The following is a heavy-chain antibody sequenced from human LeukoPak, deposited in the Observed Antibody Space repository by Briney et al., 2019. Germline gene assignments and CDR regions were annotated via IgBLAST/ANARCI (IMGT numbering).Heavy chain of an antibody. Sequence: ASVKVSCKASGDTFTSYAMHWVRQAPGQRLEWMGWINAGNGNTKYSQEFQGRVTITRDTSASTAYMELSSLRSEDMAVYYCARSYSSSWRLDYWGQGTLVTVSS. D-gene: IGHD6-13*01. J-gene: IGHJ4*02. CDR2: INAGNGNT. CDR3: ARSYSSSWRLDY. V-gene: IGHV1-3*03. CDR1: GDTFTSYA.